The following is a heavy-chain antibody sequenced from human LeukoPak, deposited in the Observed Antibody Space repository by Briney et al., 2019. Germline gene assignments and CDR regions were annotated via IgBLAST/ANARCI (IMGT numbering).Heavy chain of an antibody. Sequence: GSSVKVSCKASGGTFSSYTISWVRQAPGQGLEWMGGIIPIFGTANYAQKFQGRVTITTDESTSTAYMELSSLRSEDTAVYYCARDSPYCSSTSCLNSAPGHWGQGTLVTVSS. CDR1: GGTFSSYT. D-gene: IGHD2-2*01. V-gene: IGHV1-69*05. J-gene: IGHJ1*01. CDR2: IIPIFGTA. CDR3: ARDSPYCSSTSCLNSAPGH.